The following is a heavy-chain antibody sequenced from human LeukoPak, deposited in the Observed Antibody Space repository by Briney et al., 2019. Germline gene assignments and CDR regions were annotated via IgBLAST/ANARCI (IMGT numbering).Heavy chain of an antibody. CDR2: ISSSGSTI. D-gene: IGHD3-9*01. Sequence: SGGSLRLSCAASGFTFSSYEMYWVRQAPGKGLEWVSYISSSGSTIYYADSVKGRFTISRDNAKNSLYLQMNSLRDEDTAVYYCARVLYYDILTGYYPYCGMDVWGQGTTVTVSS. CDR1: GFTFSSYE. J-gene: IGHJ6*02. CDR3: ARVLYYDILTGYYPYCGMDV. V-gene: IGHV3-48*03.